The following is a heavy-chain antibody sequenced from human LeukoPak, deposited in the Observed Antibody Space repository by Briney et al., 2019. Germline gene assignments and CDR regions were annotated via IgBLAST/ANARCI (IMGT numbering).Heavy chain of an antibody. V-gene: IGHV3-21*01. J-gene: IGHJ4*02. CDR3: ARQRGYSYVFGY. Sequence: PGGSLRLSCAASGFTFSSYNMNWVRQAPGKGLEWVAYISIGTSFIYYADSVKGRFTISRDNAKNSLYLQVNSLRAEDTAVYYCARQRGYSYVFGYWGQGTLVTVSS. CDR2: ISIGTSFI. CDR1: GFTFSSYN. D-gene: IGHD5-18*01.